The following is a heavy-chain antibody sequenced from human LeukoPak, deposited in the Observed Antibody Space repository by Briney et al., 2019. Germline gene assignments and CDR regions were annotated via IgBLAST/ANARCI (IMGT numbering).Heavy chain of an antibody. V-gene: IGHV3-48*04. Sequence: GGSLRLSCAASGFTFSSYAMTWVRQAPGKGLEWLSFLSGSSEIIYYADSVKGRFTISRDNAEKSLYLQMSSLRAEDTAVYYCARAGQNNWFDTWGQGILVTVSS. J-gene: IGHJ5*02. CDR2: LSGSSEII. CDR1: GFTFSSYA. CDR3: ARAGQNNWFDT.